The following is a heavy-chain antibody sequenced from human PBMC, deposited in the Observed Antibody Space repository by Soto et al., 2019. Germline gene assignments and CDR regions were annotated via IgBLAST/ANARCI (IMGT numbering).Heavy chain of an antibody. V-gene: IGHV3-15*07. Sequence: PGGSLRLSCAGSDFPFSNALINWVRHVPGKGLEWVGRIKSRALGGTTDFAAPVRGRFAITRDDSRNVAYMQMNSLHTEDTAVYYCTTDSYSSMVVVRFDYWGHGSLVTVSS. J-gene: IGHJ4*01. CDR3: TTDSYSSMVVVRFDY. CDR2: IKSRALGGTT. CDR1: DFPFSNAL. D-gene: IGHD2-15*01.